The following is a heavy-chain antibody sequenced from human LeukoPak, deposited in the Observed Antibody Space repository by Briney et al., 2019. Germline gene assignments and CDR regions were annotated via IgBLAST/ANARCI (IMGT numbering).Heavy chain of an antibody. J-gene: IGHJ3*02. Sequence: ASVTVSCKSSGYTFTNYYMNWVRQAPGQGLEWMGWISGYNGNTNFAQKLQGRVTMTTDTSTSTAYMELRSLTSDDTAVYYCARDQSVRLLQTSSTYFKHVFAIWGQGSMVTVSS. CDR3: ARDQSVRLLQTSSTYFKHVFAI. D-gene: IGHD6-13*01. V-gene: IGHV1-18*04. CDR1: GYTFTNYY. CDR2: ISGYNGNT.